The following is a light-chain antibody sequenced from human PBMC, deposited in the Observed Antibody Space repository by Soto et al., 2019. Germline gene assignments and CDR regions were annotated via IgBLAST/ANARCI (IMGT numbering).Light chain of an antibody. CDR2: DAS. Sequence: EIVLTQSPATLSLSPGERATLSCRARQSVSSYLAWYQQKPGQAHRLLIYDASNRATGIPARFSGSGSGTDFTLTISSLEPEDVAVYYCHQRSNWPPTITFGQGTRLEIK. CDR3: HQRSNWPPTIT. CDR1: QSVSSY. V-gene: IGKV3-11*01. J-gene: IGKJ5*01.